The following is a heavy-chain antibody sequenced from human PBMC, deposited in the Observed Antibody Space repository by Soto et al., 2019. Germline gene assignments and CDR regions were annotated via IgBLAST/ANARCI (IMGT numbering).Heavy chain of an antibody. CDR2: ISAYNGNT. V-gene: IGHV1-18*01. CDR3: ARWGRSGSTNWKKNKSSNWFDP. CDR1: GYTFTSYG. Sequence: ASLKVSCKASGYTFTSYGISWVRQAPGQGLEWMGWISAYNGNTNYAQKLQGRVTMTTDTSTSTAYMELRSLRSDDTAVYYCARWGRSGSTNWKKNKSSNWFDPWGQGTLVTVSS. J-gene: IGHJ5*02. D-gene: IGHD2-2*01.